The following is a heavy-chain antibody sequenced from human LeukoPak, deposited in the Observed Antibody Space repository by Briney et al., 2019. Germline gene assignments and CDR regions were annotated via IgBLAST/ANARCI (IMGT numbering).Heavy chain of an antibody. Sequence: PGGSLRLSCAASGFTFNIFRMSWVRQTPGKGLEWLSYITQTGGTIYYADSVKGRFTISRDNAKNSLYLQMNSLRAEDTAVYYCARVMGQWLVRSERDAFDIWGQGTMVTVSS. CDR3: ARVMGQWLVRSERDAFDI. J-gene: IGHJ3*02. CDR1: GFTFNIFR. D-gene: IGHD6-19*01. V-gene: IGHV3-48*04. CDR2: ITQTGGTI.